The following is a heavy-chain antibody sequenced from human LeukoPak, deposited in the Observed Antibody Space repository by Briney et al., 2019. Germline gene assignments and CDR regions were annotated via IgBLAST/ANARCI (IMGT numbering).Heavy chain of an antibody. J-gene: IGHJ4*02. CDR1: GFTFSSYS. D-gene: IGHD1-14*01. CDR3: ERDRRPNRGGPTVDY. Sequence: RGSVRLSCAASGFTFSSYSMNWVRQAPGKGLEWVSSISSSSSYIYYADTLKGRFTISRDNSKNSLYLQMNSLRAEDTAVYYCERDRRPNRGGPTVDYWGQGPLVTVSS. CDR2: ISSSSSYI. V-gene: IGHV3-21*01.